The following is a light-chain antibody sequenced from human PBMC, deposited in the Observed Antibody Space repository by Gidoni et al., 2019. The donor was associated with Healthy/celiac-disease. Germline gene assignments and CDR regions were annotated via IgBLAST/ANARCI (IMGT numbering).Light chain of an antibody. CDR2: DVS. V-gene: IGLV2-14*01. CDR1: SSDVGGYNY. CDR3: SSYTSSSTLDWV. J-gene: IGLJ3*02. Sequence: QSALTHSASVSGSPGQSLTISCTGTSSDVGGYNYVSWYQQHPGKAPKLMIYDVSNRPSGVSNRFSGSKFGNTASLTISGLQAEDEADYYCSSYTSSSTLDWVFGGGTKLTVL.